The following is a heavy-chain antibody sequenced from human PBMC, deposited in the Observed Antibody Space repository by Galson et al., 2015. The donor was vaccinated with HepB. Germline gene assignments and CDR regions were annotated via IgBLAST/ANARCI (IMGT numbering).Heavy chain of an antibody. CDR3: ARSVRQQLPTRPNILDY. V-gene: IGHV3-7*03. CDR2: IKQDGSEK. CDR1: GFTFSSYW. Sequence: SLRLSCAASGFTFSSYWMSWVRQAPGKGLEWVANIKQDGSEKYYVDSVKGRFTISRDNAKNSLYLQMNSLRAEDTAVYYCARSVRQQLPTRPNILDYWGQGTLVTVSS. D-gene: IGHD6-13*01. J-gene: IGHJ4*02.